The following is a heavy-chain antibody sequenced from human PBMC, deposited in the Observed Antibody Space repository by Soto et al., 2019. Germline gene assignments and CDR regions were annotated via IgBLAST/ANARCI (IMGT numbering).Heavy chain of an antibody. CDR3: ARGAGFSYASTWFDI. Sequence: SETLSLTCTVSGASISGGTYYWTWIRQAPGKGLEWVGHIYYTGSTNYNPALNDRVTISVDTSKNHFSRQLTSVAAADTAVYYCARGAGFSYASTWFDIWGQGTLVTVSS. CDR2: IYYTGST. J-gene: IGHJ5*02. D-gene: IGHD5-18*01. CDR1: GASISGGTYY. V-gene: IGHV4-61*03.